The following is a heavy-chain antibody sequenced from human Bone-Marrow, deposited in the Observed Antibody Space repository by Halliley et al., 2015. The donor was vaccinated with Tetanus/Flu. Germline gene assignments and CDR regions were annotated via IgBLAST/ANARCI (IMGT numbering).Heavy chain of an antibody. Sequence: MSYSGNSYSSPSLKSRVSISMDTSKNEYSLKVNSVTAADTAVYYCASSADYGYNPYYFDYWGQGTLVAVSS. J-gene: IGHJ4*02. CDR2: MSYSGNS. D-gene: IGHD3-10*01. V-gene: IGHV4-30-4*01. CDR3: ASSADYGYNPYYFDY.